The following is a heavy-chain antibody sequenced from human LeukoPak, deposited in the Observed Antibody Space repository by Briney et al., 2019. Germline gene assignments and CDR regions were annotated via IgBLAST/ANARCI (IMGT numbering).Heavy chain of an antibody. CDR3: ARDQWLPKWFDP. Sequence: GASVTVSRKASGYTFTSYSMHWVRQAPGQRLEWMGWIHAGNGNTKYSQKFEGRVTITRDTFASTAYMELSSLRSEDTAVYYCARDQWLPKWFDPWGQGTLVTVSS. J-gene: IGHJ5*02. CDR2: IHAGNGNT. CDR1: GYTFTSYS. V-gene: IGHV1-3*01. D-gene: IGHD6-19*01.